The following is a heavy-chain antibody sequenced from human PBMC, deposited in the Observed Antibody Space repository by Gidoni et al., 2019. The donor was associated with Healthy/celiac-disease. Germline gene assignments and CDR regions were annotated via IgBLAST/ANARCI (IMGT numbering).Heavy chain of an antibody. CDR1: GFSLSNARMG. Sequence: QVTLKESGPVLVQPTETLTLTCTVSGFSLSNARMGVSWIRQPPGTALEWLAHIFSNDEKSSSTSLKSRLTISKDTSKSQVVLTMTNMDPVDTATYYCARIFLEDAFKIDYWGQGTLVTVSS. V-gene: IGHV2-26*01. CDR3: ARIFLEDAFKIDY. J-gene: IGHJ4*02. CDR2: IFSNDEK. D-gene: IGHD3-16*01.